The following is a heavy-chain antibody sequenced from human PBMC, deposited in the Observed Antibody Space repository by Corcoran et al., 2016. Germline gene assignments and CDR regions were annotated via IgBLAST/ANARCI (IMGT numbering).Heavy chain of an antibody. J-gene: IGHJ4*02. Sequence: EVQLVESGGDLVKPGGSLGLSCAASGFTFTDAWMNWVRQAPGKGLEWVGRIKKKVNGEATKYAAPVKGRFTISRDDSKNTLYLQMNRLTTEDTAVYYWTHYGPRVLGCQYYCEFWGQGTLVTVSS. D-gene: IGHD4-17*01. CDR1: GFTFTDAW. V-gene: IGHV3-15*07. CDR3: THYGPRVLGCQYYCEF. CDR2: IKKKVNGEAT.